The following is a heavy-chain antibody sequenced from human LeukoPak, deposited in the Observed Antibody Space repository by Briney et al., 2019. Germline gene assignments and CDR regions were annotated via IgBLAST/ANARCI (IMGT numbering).Heavy chain of an antibody. D-gene: IGHD2-2*01. V-gene: IGHV3-9*01. J-gene: IGHJ4*02. CDR2: ISWNSGSI. CDR3: AKGYCSSTSCYVYYFVY. Sequence: GGSLRLSCAASGFTFDDYAMHWVRQAPGKGLEWVSGISWNSGSIGYADSVKGRFTISRDNAKNSLYLQMNSLRAEDTALYYCAKGYCSSTSCYVYYFVYWGQGTLVTVSS. CDR1: GFTFDDYA.